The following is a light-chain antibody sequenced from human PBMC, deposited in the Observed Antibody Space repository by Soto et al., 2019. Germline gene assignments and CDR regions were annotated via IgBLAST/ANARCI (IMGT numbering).Light chain of an antibody. CDR3: QSYDSSLRGGV. CDR1: SSNIGAGYD. Sequence: QSVLTQPPSVSGAPGQRVTISCTGSSSNIGAGYDVHWYQQLPGTAPKLLIYGNSNRPSGVPDRFSGSKSGTSASLAITGLQAEDEADYYCQSYDSSLRGGVFGGRTKLTVL. V-gene: IGLV1-40*01. CDR2: GNS. J-gene: IGLJ2*01.